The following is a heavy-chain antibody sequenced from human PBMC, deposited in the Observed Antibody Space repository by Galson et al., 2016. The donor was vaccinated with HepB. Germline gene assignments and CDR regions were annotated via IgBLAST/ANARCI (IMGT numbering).Heavy chain of an antibody. V-gene: IGHV3-66*02. CDR2: IFSAGTT. CDR1: GFIVSSTY. J-gene: IGHJ4*02. D-gene: IGHD6-25*01. Sequence: SLRLSCAASGFIVSSTYMSWVRQAPGKGLESVSVIFSAGTTFYADSVVGRFTISRDNSRNTLFLQMSSQRVEDTAVYYCSRDSGYNEHGGFDNRGQGTLVTVSS. CDR3: SRDSGYNEHGGFDN.